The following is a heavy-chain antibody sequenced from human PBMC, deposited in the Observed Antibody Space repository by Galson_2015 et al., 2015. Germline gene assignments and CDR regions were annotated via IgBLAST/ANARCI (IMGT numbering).Heavy chain of an antibody. D-gene: IGHD3-10*01. CDR1: GFTFDDYT. V-gene: IGHV3-43*01. CDR3: AKDGPSNRPKDYYGTSYFDY. CDR2: ISWDGGST. Sequence: SLRLSCAASGFTFDDYTMHWVRQAPGKGLEWVSLISWDGGSTYYADSVKGRFTISRDNSKNSLYLQMNSLRTEDTALYYCAKDGPSNRPKDYYGTSYFDYWGQGTLVTVSS. J-gene: IGHJ4*02.